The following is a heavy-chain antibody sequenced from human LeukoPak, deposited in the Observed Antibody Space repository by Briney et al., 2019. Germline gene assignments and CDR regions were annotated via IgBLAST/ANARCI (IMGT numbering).Heavy chain of an antibody. V-gene: IGHV3-53*04. CDR3: ARSTDIVVVVASPPRYYYGMDV. D-gene: IGHD2-15*01. J-gene: IGHJ6*02. CDR2: IYSGGST. CDR1: GFTVSSNC. Sequence: GGSLRLSCAASGFTVSSNCMSWVRQAPGKGLEWVSVIYSGGSTYYADSVKGRFTISRHNSKNTLYLQMNSLRAEDTAVYYCARSTDIVVVVASPPRYYYGMDVWGQGTTVTVSS.